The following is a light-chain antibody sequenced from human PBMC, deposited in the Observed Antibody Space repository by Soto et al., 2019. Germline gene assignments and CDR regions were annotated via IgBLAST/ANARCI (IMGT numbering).Light chain of an antibody. CDR3: QESYSVPGT. J-gene: IGKJ1*01. Sequence: DIELTQSPPSLAASVGDRVTITCRASQNINNYLIWYQQKPGKAPQLLIYGASILQSGVPSRFGGSASGTDFTLTIGSLQPEDFATYYCQESYSVPGTFGQGTKVEI. V-gene: IGKV1-39*01. CDR1: QNINNY. CDR2: GAS.